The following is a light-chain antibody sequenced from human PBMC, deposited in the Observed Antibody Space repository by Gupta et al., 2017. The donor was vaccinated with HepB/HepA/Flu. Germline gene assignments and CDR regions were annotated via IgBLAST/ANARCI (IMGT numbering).Light chain of an antibody. J-gene: IGLJ2*01. CDR2: DNK. V-gene: IGLV1-51*01. CDR1: SSNIGNNY. Sequence: QSVLTQPPSVSAAPGQKVTISCSGSSSNIGNNYVSWYQQLPGTAPKLLIFDNKERPSGIPARFSGSKSGTSATLGITGLQTGDEADYYCGTWDSSLSVILFGGGTKLTVL. CDR3: GTWDSSLSVIL.